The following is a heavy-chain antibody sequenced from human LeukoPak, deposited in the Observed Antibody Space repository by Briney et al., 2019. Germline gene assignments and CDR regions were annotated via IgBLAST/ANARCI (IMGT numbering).Heavy chain of an antibody. D-gene: IGHD2-2*02. CDR1: GGTFSSYA. CDR2: IIPIFGTA. J-gene: IGHJ4*02. CDR3: ARDRAGGGYCSSTSYYTFDFDY. V-gene: IGHV1-69*13. Sequence: SVKVSCKASGGTFSSYAISWVRQAPGQGLEWMGGIIPIFGTANYAQKFQGRVTITADESTSTAYMELSSLRSEDTAVYYCARDRAGGGYCSSTSYYTFDFDYWGQGTLVTVSS.